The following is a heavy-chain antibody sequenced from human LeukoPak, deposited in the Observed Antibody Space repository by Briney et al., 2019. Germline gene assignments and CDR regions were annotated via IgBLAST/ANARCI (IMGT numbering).Heavy chain of an antibody. CDR3: AKDLDSSGYRFYFRH. CDR1: GFSFDEYT. CDR2: ISWDGSSR. D-gene: IGHD3-22*01. Sequence: GSLRLSCAASGFSFDEYTLHWVRQAPGKGLEWVSLISWDGSSRDYADSVKGRFTISRDNSKNSLYLQMNSLRTEDTALYYCAKDLDSSGYRFYFRHWGQGTPVTVSS. J-gene: IGHJ1*01. V-gene: IGHV3-43*01.